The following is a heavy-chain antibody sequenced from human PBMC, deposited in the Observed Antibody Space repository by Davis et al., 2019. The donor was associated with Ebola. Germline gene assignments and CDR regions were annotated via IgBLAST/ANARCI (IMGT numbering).Heavy chain of an antibody. J-gene: IGHJ5*02. Sequence: ASVKVSCKASGYTFISYGISWVRQAPGPGLEWMRWINAGSGNTKYSPKFQGRVTITRDTSASTAYMELSSLRSEDTAVYYCARDQVPFLEWLSGFDPWRQGTLVTVSS. V-gene: IGHV1-3*01. CDR1: GYTFISYG. CDR2: INAGSGNT. CDR3: ARDQVPFLEWLSGFDP. D-gene: IGHD3-3*01.